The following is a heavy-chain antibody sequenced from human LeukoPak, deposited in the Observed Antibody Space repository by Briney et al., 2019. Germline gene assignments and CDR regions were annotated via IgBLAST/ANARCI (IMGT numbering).Heavy chain of an antibody. D-gene: IGHD3-9*01. Sequence: SETLSLTCTVSGGSISTYYRSWIRQPAEKGLEWIGRVSTSGTTQYNPSFKSRVTMSVDTSSNQFSLKLSSVTAADTAVYYRARGSYYDTLTGYYRGSFDSWGQGTLVTVSS. CDR2: VSTSGTT. CDR3: ARGSYYDTLTGYYRGSFDS. V-gene: IGHV4-4*07. CDR1: GGSISTYY. J-gene: IGHJ4*02.